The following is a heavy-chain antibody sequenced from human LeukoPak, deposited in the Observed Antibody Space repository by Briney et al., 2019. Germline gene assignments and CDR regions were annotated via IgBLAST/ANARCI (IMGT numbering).Heavy chain of an antibody. CDR3: AKDTVDVPLDFDY. J-gene: IGHJ4*02. D-gene: IGHD4-11*01. CDR2: ISYDGSNK. Sequence: PGGSLRLSWAASGFTFSSYAMHWVRQAPGKGLEWVAVISYDGSNKYYADSVKGRFTISRDNSKNTLYLQMNSLRAEDTAVYYCAKDTVDVPLDFDYWGQGTLVTVSS. V-gene: IGHV3-30-3*01. CDR1: GFTFSSYA.